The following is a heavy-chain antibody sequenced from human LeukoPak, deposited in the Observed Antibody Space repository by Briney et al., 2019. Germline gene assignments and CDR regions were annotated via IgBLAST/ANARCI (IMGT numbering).Heavy chain of an antibody. V-gene: IGHV3-23*01. CDR1: GFTFSSYA. CDR2: ISGSGGST. CDR3: AKVMVRGVSTEDAFDI. Sequence: GGSLRLSCAASGFTFSSYAMSWVRHAPGKGLEWVSSISGSGGSTYYADSVKGRFTISRDNSKNTLYLQMNSLRAEDTAVYYCAKVMVRGVSTEDAFDIWGQGTMVTVSS. J-gene: IGHJ3*02. D-gene: IGHD3-10*01.